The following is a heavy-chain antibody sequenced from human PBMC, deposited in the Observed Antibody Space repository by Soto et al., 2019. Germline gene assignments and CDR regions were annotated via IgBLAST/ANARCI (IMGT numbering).Heavy chain of an antibody. CDR2: INASGGST. D-gene: IGHD1-1*01. CDR3: ARDQSGRYAFDY. V-gene: IGHV1-46*01. J-gene: IGHJ4*02. CDR1: DYTFRSYY. Sequence: ASVKVSCKASDYTFRSYYMHWLRQAPQKGLYCMLIINASGGSTSYAQKFQGRVTMTRDTSTSTVYMELSSLRSEDTAVYYCARDQSGRYAFDYWGQGTLVTVSS.